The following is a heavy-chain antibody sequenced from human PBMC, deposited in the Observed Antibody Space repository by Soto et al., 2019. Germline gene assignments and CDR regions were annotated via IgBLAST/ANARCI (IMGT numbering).Heavy chain of an antibody. V-gene: IGHV1-46*01. CDR1: GYTFTSYG. J-gene: IGHJ4*02. CDR3: ARCGYSYGYGNFDY. CDR2: INPSGGST. D-gene: IGHD5-18*01. Sequence: GASVKVSCKASGYTFTSYGISWVRQAPGQGLEWMGIINPSGGSTSYPQKFQGRVTMTRDTSTSAVYMELSSLRSEDTAVYYCARCGYSYGYGNFDYWGQGTLVTVSS.